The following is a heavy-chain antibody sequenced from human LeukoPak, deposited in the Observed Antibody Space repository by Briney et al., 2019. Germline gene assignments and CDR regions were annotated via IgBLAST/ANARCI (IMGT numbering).Heavy chain of an antibody. Sequence: GGSLRLSCAASGFTFSSYAMSWVRQAPGRGLEWVSAISGSGGSTYYADSVKGRFTISRDNSKNTLYLQMNSLRAEDTAVYYCAKDPTTSHYDFWSGFDYWGQGTLVTVSS. D-gene: IGHD3-3*01. J-gene: IGHJ4*02. CDR1: GFTFSSYA. CDR2: ISGSGGST. V-gene: IGHV3-23*01. CDR3: AKDPTTSHYDFWSGFDY.